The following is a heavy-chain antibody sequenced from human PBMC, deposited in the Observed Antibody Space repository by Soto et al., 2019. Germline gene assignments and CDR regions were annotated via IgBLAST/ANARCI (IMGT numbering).Heavy chain of an antibody. V-gene: IGHV3-9*01. D-gene: IGHD3-22*01. CDR3: VKDSESSGYLTHLDY. J-gene: IGHJ4*02. CDR1: GFTFDDYA. Sequence: EVQLAESGGALVQPGRSLRLSCVASGFTFDDYAIPWVRQTPGKGLEWVSGLTWNGEVLGYADSVKGRFTISRDNAKSSLYLEMNSLRTEDTALYYCVKDSESSGYLTHLDYWGQGTLVTVSS. CDR2: LTWNGEVL.